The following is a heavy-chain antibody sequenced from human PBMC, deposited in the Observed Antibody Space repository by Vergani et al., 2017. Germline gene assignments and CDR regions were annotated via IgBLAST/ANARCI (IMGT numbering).Heavy chain of an antibody. Sequence: EVQLLESGGNLIQPGGSLRLSCGASGFTFSSYAMTWVRLAPGKGLQWVSAISGSGGNTYYTDSVKGRFTISRDNSKDTLYLQMNRLGVEDTAIYYCAKARDPNCKGGNCYSYYYGLDLWGQGTTVTVSS. CDR3: AKARDPNCKGGNCYSYYYGLDL. J-gene: IGHJ6*02. D-gene: IGHD2-21*01. CDR1: GFTFSSYA. CDR2: ISGSGGNT. V-gene: IGHV3-23*01.